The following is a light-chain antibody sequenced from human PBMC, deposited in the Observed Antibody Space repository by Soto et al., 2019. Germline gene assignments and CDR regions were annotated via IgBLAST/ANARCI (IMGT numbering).Light chain of an antibody. CDR3: QQSYRARS. Sequence: DIPMTQSPSSLSASVGDRVTITCRASQSISGYLDWYQQKPGKAPDLLIYAASTLQSGVPPRFSASGFGTEFTLTITSLQSEDLATYYCQQSYRARSFGQGTRV. J-gene: IGKJ1*01. CDR1: QSISGY. CDR2: AAS. V-gene: IGKV1-39*01.